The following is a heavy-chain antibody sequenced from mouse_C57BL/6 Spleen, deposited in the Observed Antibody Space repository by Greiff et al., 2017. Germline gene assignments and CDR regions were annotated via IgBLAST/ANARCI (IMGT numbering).Heavy chain of an antibody. CDR3: ARSGGIYYGYFDY. J-gene: IGHJ2*01. D-gene: IGHD2-1*01. Sequence: QVTLKVSGPGILQSSQTLSLTCSFSGFSLSTSGMGVSWIRQPSGKGLEWRAHIYWDDDKRYNPSLKSRLTISKDTSRNQVFLKITSVDTADTATYYCARSGGIYYGYFDYWGQGTTLTVSS. CDR1: GFSLSTSGMG. CDR2: IYWDDDK. V-gene: IGHV8-12*01.